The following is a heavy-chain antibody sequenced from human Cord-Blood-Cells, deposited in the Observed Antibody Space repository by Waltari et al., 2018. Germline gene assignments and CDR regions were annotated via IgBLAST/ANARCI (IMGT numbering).Heavy chain of an antibody. J-gene: IGHJ4*02. CDR2: LYYSGVT. CDR3: ARHSVAGFYAYYFDY. Sequence: QLQLQESGPGLVKPSETLSLTCTVSGGSISSSSYYWGWIRQPPGKGLEWFGSLYYSGVTYTTPPLKSRVPISVDTSKNQFSLKLSSVTAADTAVYYCARHSVAGFYAYYFDYWGQGTLVTVSS. CDR1: GGSISSSSYY. V-gene: IGHV4-39*01. D-gene: IGHD6-19*01.